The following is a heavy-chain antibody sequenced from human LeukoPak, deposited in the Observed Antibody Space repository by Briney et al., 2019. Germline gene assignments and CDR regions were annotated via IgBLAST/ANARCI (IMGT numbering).Heavy chain of an antibody. J-gene: IGHJ4*02. CDR2: IWFDGSNK. Sequence: PGGSLRLSCAASGFTFSSFGMHWVRQAPGKGLEWVAIIWFDGSNKYYADSVKGRFTISRDNSKNTLYLQMNSLRAEDTAVYYCARDGAFWSGYPYYFDYWGQGTLVTVSS. CDR3: ARDGAFWSGYPYYFDY. D-gene: IGHD3-3*01. V-gene: IGHV3-33*01. CDR1: GFTFSSFG.